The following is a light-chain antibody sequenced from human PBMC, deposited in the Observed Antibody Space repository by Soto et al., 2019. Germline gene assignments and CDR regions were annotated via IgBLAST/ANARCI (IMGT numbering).Light chain of an antibody. CDR2: KVS. CDR3: QQYNTNPWT. V-gene: IGKV1-5*03. CDR1: QSIGSW. Sequence: DIQMTQSPSTLSASVGDRVTITCRASQSIGSWLAWFQQKAGKAPKLLIYKVSSLESRVPSRFSGSGYGTEFTLTISSLQPDDFATYYCQQYNTNPWTFGQGTKVEIK. J-gene: IGKJ1*01.